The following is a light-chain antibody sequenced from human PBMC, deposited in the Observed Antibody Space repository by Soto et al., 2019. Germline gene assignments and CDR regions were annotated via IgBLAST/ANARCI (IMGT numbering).Light chain of an antibody. CDR1: GXDVGAYNY. Sequence: QSVLTQPGSVSGSPGQSVTISCTGTGXDVGAYNYVSWYQQHPGRPPKLMIYDVTKWPSGVPERFSGSKSGNTASLTISGLQAEDEADYFCCSYAGGYIYLFGTGTKVTVL. CDR3: CSYAGGYIYL. J-gene: IGLJ1*01. CDR2: DVT. V-gene: IGLV2-11*01.